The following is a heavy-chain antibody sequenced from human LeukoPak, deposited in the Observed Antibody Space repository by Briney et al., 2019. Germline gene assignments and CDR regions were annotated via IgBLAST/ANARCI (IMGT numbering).Heavy chain of an antibody. V-gene: IGHV3-7*04. CDR3: ARGHIRITMVRGVIPYFDY. J-gene: IGHJ4*02. Sequence: PGGSLRLSCAASGFTFSSYWMSWVRQAPGKGLEWVANIKQDGSEKYYVDSVKGRFTISRDNAKNSLYLQMNSLRAEDTAVYYCARGHIRITMVRGVIPYFDYWGQGTLVTVSS. CDR2: IKQDGSEK. D-gene: IGHD3-10*01. CDR1: GFTFSSYW.